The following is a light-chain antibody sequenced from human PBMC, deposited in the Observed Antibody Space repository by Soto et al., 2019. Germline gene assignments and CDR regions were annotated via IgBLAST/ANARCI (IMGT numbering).Light chain of an antibody. Sequence: QSVLTQPPSVSGAPGQRVTISCTGSSSNIGADYDVHWYQHLPGTAPKVLIYGNSNRPSGVPDRISGSKSGTSASLAITGLQAEDEADYYCQSYDSSLSVVMFGGGTQLTVL. CDR1: SSNIGADYD. CDR3: QSYDSSLSVVM. J-gene: IGLJ3*02. V-gene: IGLV1-40*01. CDR2: GNS.